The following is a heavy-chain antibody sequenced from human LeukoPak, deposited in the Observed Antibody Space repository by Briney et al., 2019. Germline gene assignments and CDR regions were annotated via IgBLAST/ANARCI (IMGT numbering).Heavy chain of an antibody. CDR3: ARALYNNNGWFDP. CDR2: VYHSGST. J-gene: IGHJ5*02. V-gene: IGHV4-59*01. CDR1: GGSISGYY. Sequence: SETLSLTCTVSGGSISGYYWSWVRQPPGEGLEWIGYVYHSGSTNYNPSLKRRVTISVDTSKNQFSLRLDSVIAADTAVYYCARALYNNNGWFDPWGQGTLVTVSP. D-gene: IGHD1-14*01.